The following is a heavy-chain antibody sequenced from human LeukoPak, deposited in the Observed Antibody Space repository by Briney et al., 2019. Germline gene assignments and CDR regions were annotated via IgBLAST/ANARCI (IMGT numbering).Heavy chain of an antibody. Sequence: GASVKVSCKASGYTFTKNAINWVRQAPGQGLEWMGWINTDTGNPTYAQGFTGRFVFSLDTSVSTAYLQISSLKAEDTAVYYCARIQSCCGDCYNFEYWGQGTLVTVSS. CDR3: ARIQSCCGDCYNFEY. J-gene: IGHJ4*02. CDR2: INTDTGNP. D-gene: IGHD2-21*02. V-gene: IGHV7-4-1*02. CDR1: GYTFTKNA.